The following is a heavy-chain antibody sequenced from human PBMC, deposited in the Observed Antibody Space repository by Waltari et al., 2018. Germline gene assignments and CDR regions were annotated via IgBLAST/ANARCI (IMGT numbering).Heavy chain of an antibody. Sequence: QVQLVESGGGVVQPGRSLRLSCAASGFTFSSYAMLWARKATGKGLEWVAVISYDGSNKYYADSVKGRFTISRDNSKNTLYLQMNSLRAEDTAVYYCARDRAPGWGAVADHVDVWGKGTTVTVSS. D-gene: IGHD6-19*01. V-gene: IGHV3-30-3*01. CDR3: ARDRAPGWGAVADHVDV. CDR2: ISYDGSNK. J-gene: IGHJ6*04. CDR1: GFTFSSYA.